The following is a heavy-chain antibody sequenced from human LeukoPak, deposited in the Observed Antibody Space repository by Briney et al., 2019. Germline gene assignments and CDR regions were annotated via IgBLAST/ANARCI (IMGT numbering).Heavy chain of an antibody. CDR1: GFTFSNYW. J-gene: IGHJ6*04. CDR2: INPDGSEK. Sequence: GGSLRLSCAASGFTFSNYWMSWVRQAPGKGLEWVANINPDGSEKYSVDSVTGRFTISRDNAENTMFLQMNTLRADDSTVYYCARDLAAWDVWGKGTTVTVSS. CDR3: ARDLAAWDV. V-gene: IGHV3-7*01.